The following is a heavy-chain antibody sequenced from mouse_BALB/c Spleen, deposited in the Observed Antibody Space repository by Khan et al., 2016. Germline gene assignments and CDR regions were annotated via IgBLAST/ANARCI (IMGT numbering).Heavy chain of an antibody. CDR1: GYSITSDYA. V-gene: IGHV3-2*02. CDR3: AIWLRQRNWFAY. J-gene: IGHJ3*01. Sequence: EVQLQESGPGLVKPSQSLSLTCTVTGYSITSDYAWNWIRQFPGNKLEWMGYISYSGSTSYNPSLKSRISITRDTSKNQFFLQLNSVTTEDTATXYCAIWLRQRNWFAYWGQGTLVTVSA. D-gene: IGHD2-2*01. CDR2: ISYSGST.